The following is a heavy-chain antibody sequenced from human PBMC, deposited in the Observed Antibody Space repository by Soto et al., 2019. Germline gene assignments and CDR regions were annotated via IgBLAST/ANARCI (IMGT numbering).Heavy chain of an antibody. J-gene: IGHJ5*02. D-gene: IGHD2-15*01. CDR2: ISGSGGSP. CDR1: GFTFSGHT. V-gene: IGHV3-23*01. CDR3: AKARCTSNTCYVPDH. Sequence: GRSLRLSCAASGFTFSGHTMSWVRQAPGKGLEWVSAISGSGGSPSYADSVQGRFTISRDNPKNTLYLQMSSLRVEDTAIYYCAKARCTSNTCYVPDHWGQGTLVTVSS.